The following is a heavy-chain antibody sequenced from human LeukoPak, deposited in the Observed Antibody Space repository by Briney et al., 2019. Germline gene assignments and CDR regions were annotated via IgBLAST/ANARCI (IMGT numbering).Heavy chain of an antibody. D-gene: IGHD2/OR15-2a*01. CDR3: TKSSSAAPGILSSSQDP. V-gene: IGHV3-9*01. CDR2: ITWNGADP. CDR1: GFAFDDYA. Sequence: PGKSLRLSCVASGFAFDDYAMHWVRQAPGKGLEWVSGITWNGADPLYADSVKGRFIISRDNAKNTLFLQMNGLRREDTAFYFCTKSSSAAPGILSSSQDPWGQGTLVTVSS. J-gene: IGHJ5*02.